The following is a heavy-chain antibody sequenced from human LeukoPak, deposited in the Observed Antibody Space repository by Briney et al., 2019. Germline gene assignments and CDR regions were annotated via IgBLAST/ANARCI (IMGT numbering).Heavy chain of an antibody. V-gene: IGHV3-7*04. CDR2: INQDGSEK. CDR1: GFTFSNYW. J-gene: IGHJ3*02. CDR3: ARDGGGDIVVAFAFDI. Sequence: GGSLRLSCAASGFTFSNYWMSWVRQAPGKGLEWVAHINQDGSEKYYVDSVKGRFTISRDNAKDSLYLQMKSLRGEGTAVYYCARDGGGDIVVAFAFDIWGQGTMVTVSS. D-gene: IGHD2-15*01.